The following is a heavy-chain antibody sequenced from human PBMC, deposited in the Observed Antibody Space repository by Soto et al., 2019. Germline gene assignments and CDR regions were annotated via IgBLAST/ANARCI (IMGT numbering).Heavy chain of an antibody. CDR3: ARVPRGSIIISYYFYGMDV. Sequence: SETLSLTCTVSGGSVSSESHYWSWIRQPPGKGLEWIGEINHSGSTNYNPSLKSRVTISVDTSKNQFSLKLSSVTAADTAVYYCARVPRGSIIISYYFYGMDVWGQGTTVTVSS. D-gene: IGHD3-10*01. J-gene: IGHJ6*02. CDR2: INHSGST. CDR1: GGSVSSESHY. V-gene: IGHV4-34*01.